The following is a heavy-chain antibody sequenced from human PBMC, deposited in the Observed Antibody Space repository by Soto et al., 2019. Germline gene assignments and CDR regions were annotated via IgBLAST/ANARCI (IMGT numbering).Heavy chain of an antibody. CDR2: IIPILGIA. J-gene: IGHJ1*01. D-gene: IGHD2-15*01. V-gene: IGHV1-69*02. CDR1: VGTFSSYT. Sequence: HVQLVQSGAEVKKPVSSEQVSCKASVGTFSSYTISWVRQAPGQGLEWMGSIIPILGIANYAQKFQGRVTLPEHKHTSAADMAVSRLRSGDSAVYDCASDDRCIGDSCYSRWRQGTLVTV. CDR3: ASDDRCIGDSCYSR.